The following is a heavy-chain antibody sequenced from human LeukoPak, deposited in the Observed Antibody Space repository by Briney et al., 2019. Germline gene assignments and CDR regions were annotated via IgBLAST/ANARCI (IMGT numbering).Heavy chain of an antibody. CDR3: ARERYCSSTSCYGPAPYNWFDP. Sequence: SETLSLTCTVSGGSINSSSYYWGWIRQPPGKGPEWIGSIYYRGSTYYKSSLKSRVTISVDTSKNQFSLKLSSVTAADTAVYYCARERYCSSTSCYGPAPYNWFDPWGQGTLVTVSS. D-gene: IGHD2-2*01. V-gene: IGHV4-39*02. CDR1: GGSINSSSYY. CDR2: IYYRGST. J-gene: IGHJ5*02.